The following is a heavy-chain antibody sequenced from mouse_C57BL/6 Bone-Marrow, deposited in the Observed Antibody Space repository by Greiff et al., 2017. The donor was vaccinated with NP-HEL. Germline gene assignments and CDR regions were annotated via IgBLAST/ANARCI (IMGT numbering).Heavy chain of an antibody. CDR1: GYTFTSYW. V-gene: IGHV1-69*01. CDR2: IDPSDSYT. Sequence: VQLQQPGAELVMPGASVKLSCKASGYTFTSYWMHWVKQRPGQGLEWIGEIDPSDSYTNYNQKFKGKSTLTVDKSSSTAYMQLSSLTSEDAAVDYCASELGQGDYWGQGTTLTVSS. J-gene: IGHJ2*01. CDR3: ASELGQGDY. D-gene: IGHD4-1*01.